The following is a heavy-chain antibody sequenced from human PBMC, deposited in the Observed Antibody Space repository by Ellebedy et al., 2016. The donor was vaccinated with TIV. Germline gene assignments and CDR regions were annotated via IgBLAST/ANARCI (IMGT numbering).Heavy chain of an antibody. J-gene: IGHJ4*02. V-gene: IGHV4-34*01. Sequence: SETLSLTCAVYGGSFGGYYWSWIRQPPGKGLEWIGEINHSGSTNYNPSLKSRVTISVDTSKNQFSLKLSSVTAADTAVYYCARVRRELLWFAESQYFFDYWGQGTLVTVSS. CDR2: INHSGST. CDR3: ARVRRELLWFAESQYFFDY. D-gene: IGHD3-10*01. CDR1: GGSFGGYY.